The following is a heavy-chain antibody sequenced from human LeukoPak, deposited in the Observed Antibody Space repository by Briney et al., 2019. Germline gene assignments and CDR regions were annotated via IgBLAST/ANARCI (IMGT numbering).Heavy chain of an antibody. D-gene: IGHD6-19*01. J-gene: IGHJ5*02. CDR1: GGSISSGGYY. CDR3: AREPGIAVAGTEWFDP. CDR2: IYYSGST. V-gene: IGHV4-31*03. Sequence: SETLSLTCTVSGGSISSGGYYWSWPRQHPGTGLEWIGYIYYSGSTYYNPSLRSRVTISVDTSKDQFSLKLSSVTAADTAVYYCAREPGIAVAGTEWFDPWGQGTLVTVSS.